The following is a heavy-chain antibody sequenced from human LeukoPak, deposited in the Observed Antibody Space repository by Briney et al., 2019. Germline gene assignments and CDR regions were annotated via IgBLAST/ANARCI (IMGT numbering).Heavy chain of an antibody. J-gene: IGHJ4*02. V-gene: IGHV3-23*01. CDR1: GLTFSSYG. CDR2: ISGSGGST. CDR3: AKPSLDIGVVPAAFDY. D-gene: IGHD2-2*03. Sequence: GGSLRLSCAASGLTFSSYGMSWVRQAPGKGLEWVSAISGSGGSTYYADSVKGRFTISRDNSKNTLYLQMNSLRAEDAAVYYCAKPSLDIGVVPAAFDYWGQGALVTVSS.